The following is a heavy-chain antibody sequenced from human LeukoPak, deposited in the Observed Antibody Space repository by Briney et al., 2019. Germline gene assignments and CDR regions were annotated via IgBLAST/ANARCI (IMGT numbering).Heavy chain of an antibody. CDR2: INHSGST. CDR1: GGSFSVYY. V-gene: IGHV4-34*01. CDR3: ARRGVPFGYYYYGMDV. J-gene: IGHJ6*02. D-gene: IGHD2-2*01. Sequence: SETLSLTCAVYGGSFSVYYWSWIRQPPGKGLEWIGEINHSGSTNYNPSLKSRVTISVDTSKNQFSLKLSSVTAADTAVYYCARRGVPFGYYYYGMDVWGQGTTVTVSS.